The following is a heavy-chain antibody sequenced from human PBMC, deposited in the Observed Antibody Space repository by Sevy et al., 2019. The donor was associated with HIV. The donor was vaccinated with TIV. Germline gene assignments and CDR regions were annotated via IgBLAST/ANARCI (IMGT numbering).Heavy chain of an antibody. V-gene: IGHV3-7*01. CDR1: GFTFSSYW. CDR2: INQGGSEK. Sequence: GGSLRLSCAASGFTFSSYWMSWVRQAPGKGLEWVANINQGGSEKYYVDSVKGRFTISRDNAKNSLFLQMNGLRAEDTAVYYCARALAAAASSWGQGALVTVSS. J-gene: IGHJ5*02. D-gene: IGHD6-13*01. CDR3: ARALAAAASS.